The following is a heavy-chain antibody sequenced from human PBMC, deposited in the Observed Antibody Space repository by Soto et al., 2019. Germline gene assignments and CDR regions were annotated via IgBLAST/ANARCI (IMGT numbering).Heavy chain of an antibody. Sequence: GGSLRLSCVASGFPFSAYAMNWVRHTPGKGLEWVCGIGGSGTTIYCADSVKGRFTVSRDNFGNTMYLQMNSVRVEDTAVYYSAGSGRPLSWFDPRGQGTRVTVS. V-gene: IGHV3-23*01. CDR2: IGGSGTTI. J-gene: IGHJ5*02. CDR3: AGSGRPLSWFDP. CDR1: GFPFSAYA.